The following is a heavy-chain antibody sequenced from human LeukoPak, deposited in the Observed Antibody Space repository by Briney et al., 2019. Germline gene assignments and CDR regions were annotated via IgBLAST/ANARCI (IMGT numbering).Heavy chain of an antibody. D-gene: IGHD3-3*01. CDR1: GGSISSYH. CDR3: ARCNTYYDFWSGYYAPRYFDY. J-gene: IGHJ4*02. Sequence: NPSETLSLTCTVSGGSISSYHWSWIRQPAGKGLEWLGRIYTSGSTNYNPSLKSRVTMSVDTSKNQFSLKLSSVTAADTAVYYCARCNTYYDFWSGYYAPRYFDYWGQGTLVTVSS. V-gene: IGHV4-4*07. CDR2: IYTSGST.